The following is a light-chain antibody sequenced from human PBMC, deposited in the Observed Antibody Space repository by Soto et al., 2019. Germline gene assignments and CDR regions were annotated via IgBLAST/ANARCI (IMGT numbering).Light chain of an antibody. CDR2: EVS. V-gene: IGLV2-14*01. CDR1: SSHVGNYKY. J-gene: IGLJ1*01. Sequence: LTQPASVSGSPGQSITISCTGTSSHVGNYKYVSWYQQHPGKAPKLMIYEVSNRPSGVSNRFSGSKSGNTASLTISGLQAEDETDYYCSSYTSSGTYVFGTGTKV. CDR3: SSYTSSGTYV.